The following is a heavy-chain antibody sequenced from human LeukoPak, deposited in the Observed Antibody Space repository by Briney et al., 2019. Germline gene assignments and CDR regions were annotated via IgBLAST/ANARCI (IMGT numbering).Heavy chain of an antibody. J-gene: IGHJ4*02. Sequence: GGSLRLSCAASGFTFSSYEMNWVRQAPGKGLEWVSYISSSGSTIYYADSVKGRFTISRDNAKNSLYLQMNSLRAEDTAVYYCARDNYDSSGPYYFDYWGQGTLVTVSS. CDR3: ARDNYDSSGPYYFDY. CDR2: ISSSGSTI. D-gene: IGHD3-22*01. CDR1: GFTFSSYE. V-gene: IGHV3-48*03.